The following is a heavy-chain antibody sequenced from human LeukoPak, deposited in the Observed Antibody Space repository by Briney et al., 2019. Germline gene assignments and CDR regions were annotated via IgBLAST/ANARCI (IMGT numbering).Heavy chain of an antibody. CDR1: GFTFSDSY. CDR2: ISGSSDNT. V-gene: IGHV3-11*03. CDR3: SRHPAEGDY. D-gene: IGHD2-15*01. J-gene: IGHJ4*02. Sequence: GGSLRLSCAASGFTFSDSYMSWIRQAPGKGLEWVSYISGSSDNTNYADSVKGRFTTSRDNAKNSLYLQMNSLRAEDTAVYYCSRHPAEGDYWGQGTLVTVSS.